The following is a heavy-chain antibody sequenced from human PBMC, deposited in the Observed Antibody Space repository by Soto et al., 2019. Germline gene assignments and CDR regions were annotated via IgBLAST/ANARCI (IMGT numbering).Heavy chain of an antibody. Sequence: GGSLRLSCAASGFTFSSYAMHWVRQAPGKGLEWVAVISYDGSNKYYADSVKGRFTISRDNSKNTLYLQMNSLRPEDTAIYYCAKEPIYFGPGSSLSYYYYGLDVWGQGTTVTVSS. CDR1: GFTFSSYA. J-gene: IGHJ6*02. D-gene: IGHD3-10*01. V-gene: IGHV3-30-3*01. CDR3: AKEPIYFGPGSSLSYYYYGLDV. CDR2: ISYDGSNK.